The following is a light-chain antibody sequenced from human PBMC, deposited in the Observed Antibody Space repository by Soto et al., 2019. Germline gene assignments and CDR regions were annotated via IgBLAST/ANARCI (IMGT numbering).Light chain of an antibody. CDR3: SSYAGINNLGV. CDR1: SSDVGGYKY. Sequence: QSVLTQPPSASGSPGQSVTISCTGTSSDVGGYKYVSWYQQHPGKAPQLMIFEVNKPPSGVPDRFSGSKSGNTASLTVSGLQAEDEDAYYCSSYAGINNLGVFGTGTKLTVL. V-gene: IGLV2-8*01. J-gene: IGLJ1*01. CDR2: EVN.